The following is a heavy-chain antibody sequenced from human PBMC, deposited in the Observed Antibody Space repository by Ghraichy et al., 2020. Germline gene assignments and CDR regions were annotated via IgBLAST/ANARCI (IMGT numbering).Heavy chain of an antibody. Sequence: ASVKVSCKASGSTFTAYYIHRVRQAPGQGLEWMGRINPNTGGTNFAQNVQGRVTMTRDTSISTAYMELSRLTSDDTAVYFCARDFFSSITSPNYYYGMDVWGQGTTVTVSS. D-gene: IGHD3-10*01. CDR3: ARDFFSSITSPNYYYGMDV. CDR1: GSTFTAYY. V-gene: IGHV1-2*06. J-gene: IGHJ6*02. CDR2: INPNTGGT.